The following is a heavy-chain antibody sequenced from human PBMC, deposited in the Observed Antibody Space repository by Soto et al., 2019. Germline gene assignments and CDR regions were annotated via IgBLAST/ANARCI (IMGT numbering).Heavy chain of an antibody. V-gene: IGHV3-23*01. D-gene: IGHD6-19*01. J-gene: IGHJ4*02. CDR1: GFTFSSYA. CDR3: ATPRAGGSGWYF. Sequence: DVQLLESGGGLVQPGGSLRLSCAGSGFTFSSYAMTWVRQAPGKGLEWVSTVSASDNTYYADYVKGRFAISRDNSKNTRYLQMNDLRVEDTATYYCATPRAGGSGWYFWGQGTLVTVSS. CDR2: VSASDNT.